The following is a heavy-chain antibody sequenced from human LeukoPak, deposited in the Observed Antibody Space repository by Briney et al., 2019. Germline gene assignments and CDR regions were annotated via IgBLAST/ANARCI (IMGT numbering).Heavy chain of an antibody. Sequence: PGASVQLSCKAYGYRFSDHYIHWVRQAPGQGLEYLGWINPNSGGTNYAQKFQGRVTLTRDTSIDTAYIRLHSLTSDDTAVYYCARGYFGDYVLDTWGQGALITVSS. D-gene: IGHD4-17*01. CDR1: GYRFSDHY. CDR3: ARGYFGDYVLDT. J-gene: IGHJ5*02. CDR2: INPNSGGT. V-gene: IGHV1-2*02.